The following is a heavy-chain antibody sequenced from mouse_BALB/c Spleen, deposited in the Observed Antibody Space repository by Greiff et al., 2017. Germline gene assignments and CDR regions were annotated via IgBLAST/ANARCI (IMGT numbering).Heavy chain of an antibody. CDR3: ANYDYDVGWFAY. Sequence: EVQLQESGPGLVKPSQSLSLTCTVTGYSITSDYAWNWIRQFPGNKLEWMGYISYSGSTSYNPSLKSRISITRDTSKNQFFLQLNSVTTEDTATYYCANYDYDVGWFAYWGQGTLVTVSA. J-gene: IGHJ3*01. CDR1: GYSITSDYA. CDR2: ISYSGST. V-gene: IGHV3-2*02. D-gene: IGHD2-4*01.